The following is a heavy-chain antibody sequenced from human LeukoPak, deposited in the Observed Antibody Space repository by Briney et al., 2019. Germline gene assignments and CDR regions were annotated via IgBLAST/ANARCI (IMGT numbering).Heavy chain of an antibody. J-gene: IGHJ4*02. V-gene: IGHV3-66*01. CDR3: ARALPEASHTSFDY. CDR2: VYTDDST. D-gene: IGHD2-2*01. Sequence: GGSLRLSCATSAFTVSSNFMSWVRQAPGKALEWVSIVYTDDSTYYADSVKGRFTISRDNSKNTVHLHMNSLRADDTAVYFCARALPEASHTSFDYWGQGTLVTVSS. CDR1: AFTVSSNF.